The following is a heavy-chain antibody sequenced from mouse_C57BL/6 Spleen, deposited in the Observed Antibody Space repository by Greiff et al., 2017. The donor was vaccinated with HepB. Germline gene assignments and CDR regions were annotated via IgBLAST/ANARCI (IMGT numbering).Heavy chain of an antibody. D-gene: IGHD1-1*01. CDR2: INPSSGYT. CDR3: AKGDYYGSSYVDY. V-gene: IGHV1-7*01. J-gene: IGHJ2*01. CDR1: GYTFTSYW. Sequence: QVHVKQSGAELAKPGASVKLSCKASGYTFTSYWMHWVKQRPGQGLEWIGYINPSSGYTKYNQKFKDKATLTADKSSSTAYMQLSSLTYEDSAVYYCAKGDYYGSSYVDYWGQGTTLTVSS.